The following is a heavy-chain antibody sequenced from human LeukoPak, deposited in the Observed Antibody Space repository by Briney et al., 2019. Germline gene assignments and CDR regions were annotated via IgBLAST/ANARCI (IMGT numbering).Heavy chain of an antibody. J-gene: IGHJ3*02. V-gene: IGHV4-59*08. CDR1: GGSISSYY. CDR3: ARTDYYDSSGYYPVGAFDI. CDR2: IYYSGST. Sequence: SETLSLTCTVSGGSISSYYWSWNRQPPGKGLEWIGYIYYSGSTNYNPSLKSRVTISVDTSKNQFSLKLSSVTAADTAVYYCARTDYYDSSGYYPVGAFDIWGQGTMVTVSS. D-gene: IGHD3-22*01.